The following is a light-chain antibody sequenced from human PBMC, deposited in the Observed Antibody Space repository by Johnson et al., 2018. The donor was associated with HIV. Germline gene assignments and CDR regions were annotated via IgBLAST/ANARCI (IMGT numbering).Light chain of an antibody. V-gene: IGLV1-51*02. Sequence: QSVLTQPPSVSAAPGQKVTISCSGSSSNIGNKYVSWYQQLPGTAPKLLIYENTKRPSGIPDRFSGSKSGTSATLGITGLQPGDEADYYCGIWDSSLSGYVFGTGTKVTVL. CDR2: ENT. CDR3: GIWDSSLSGYV. J-gene: IGLJ1*01. CDR1: SSNIGNKY.